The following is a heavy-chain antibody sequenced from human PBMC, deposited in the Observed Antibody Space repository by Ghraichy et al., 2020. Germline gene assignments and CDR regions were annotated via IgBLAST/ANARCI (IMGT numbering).Heavy chain of an antibody. CDR1: GYTFTDYY. CDR3: ARERIVEAPGWYFDL. Sequence: ASVKVSCKASGYTFTDYYIHWVRQAPGQGLEWVGWISPNSGGTYYAQKFQGWVTLTRDSSISTAYMELSGLNSNDTAIYYCARERIVEAPGWYFDLWGRGTWVTVSS. J-gene: IGHJ2*01. D-gene: IGHD1-26*01. V-gene: IGHV1-2*04. CDR2: ISPNSGGT.